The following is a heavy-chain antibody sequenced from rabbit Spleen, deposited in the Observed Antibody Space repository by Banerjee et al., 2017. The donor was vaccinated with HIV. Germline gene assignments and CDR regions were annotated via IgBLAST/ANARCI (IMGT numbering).Heavy chain of an antibody. D-gene: IGHD4-1*01. CDR1: GLDFSSSHW. CDR2: INTGSGSA. V-gene: IGHV1S45*01. Sequence: QEQLVEYGGDLVQPEGSLTLTCKASGLDFSSSHWICWVRQAPGKGLEWIGCINTGSGSAWYASWAKGRFAISKTSSTTVTLQMTRLTAADTATYFCARDGSGWGANFNLWGPGTLVTVS. CDR3: ARDGSGWGANFNL. J-gene: IGHJ4*01.